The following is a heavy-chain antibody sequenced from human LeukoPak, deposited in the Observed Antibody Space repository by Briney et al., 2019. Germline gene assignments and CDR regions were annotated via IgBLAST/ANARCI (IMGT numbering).Heavy chain of an antibody. J-gene: IGHJ6*03. CDR1: GGSISSNSYY. V-gene: IGHV4-39*01. CDR2: IYYSGST. D-gene: IGHD2-2*01. Sequence: PSETLSLTCAVSGGSISSNSYYWGWIRQPPGKGLEWIGSIYYSGSTYYNPSLKSRVTISVDTSKNQFSLKLSSVTAADTAVYYCAPSRGYCSSTSCFYYYYYYMDVWGRGTTVTISS. CDR3: APSRGYCSSTSCFYYYYYYMDV.